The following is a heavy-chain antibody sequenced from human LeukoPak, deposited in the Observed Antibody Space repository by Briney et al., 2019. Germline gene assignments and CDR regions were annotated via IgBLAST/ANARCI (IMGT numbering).Heavy chain of an antibody. CDR1: GFTFSTHG. Sequence: GGSLRLSCAGSGFTFSTHGMNWVRQAPGKGLEWVSGVTPRGDPTYYADSVKGRFIISRDDSKNTMYVEMNSLRAEDTGILFCAKETLWQGSWYGAAGGGSNYWGQGTLVTVS. CDR2: VTPRGDPT. J-gene: IGHJ4*02. D-gene: IGHD6-13*01. V-gene: IGHV3-23*01. CDR3: AKETLWQGSWYGAAGGGSNY.